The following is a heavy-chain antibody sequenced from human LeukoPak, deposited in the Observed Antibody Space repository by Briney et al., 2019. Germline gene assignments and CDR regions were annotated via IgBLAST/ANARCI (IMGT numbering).Heavy chain of an antibody. V-gene: IGHV3-23*01. CDR3: ARDRVTCCSASCQMPSNY. CDR2: ISGSGDST. J-gene: IGHJ4*02. D-gene: IGHD2-2*01. Sequence: GGSLRLSCGASGFTFSNYAMSWVRQAPGKGLEWVSGISGSGDSTYYADSVKGRFTISRDNSKNTLYLQMNSLRAEDTAVYFCARDRVTCCSASCQMPSNYWGQGALVTVSS. CDR1: GFTFSNYA.